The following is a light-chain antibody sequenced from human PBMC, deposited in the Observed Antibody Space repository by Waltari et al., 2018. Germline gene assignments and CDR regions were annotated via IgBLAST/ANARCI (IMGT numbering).Light chain of an antibody. V-gene: IGKV3-20*01. Sequence: EIVLPQSPGTLSLSPGERATLSCRASQGVSSSYLAWYQQKPGQAPRLLIYGASSRATGIPDRISGSGSGTDFTLTLSSLEPEDFAVYYCQQHGTSPFTFGQGTKVEIK. CDR1: QGVSSSY. CDR3: QQHGTSPFT. J-gene: IGKJ2*01. CDR2: GAS.